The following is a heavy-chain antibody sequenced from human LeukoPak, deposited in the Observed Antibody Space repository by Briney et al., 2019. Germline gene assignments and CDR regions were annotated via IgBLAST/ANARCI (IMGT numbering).Heavy chain of an antibody. D-gene: IGHD3-16*01. CDR3: ARAPFGYDYVWGSL. J-gene: IGHJ4*02. CDR2: IYHSGST. V-gene: IGHV4-38-2*02. Sequence: SETLSLTCTVSGYSISSGYYWGWIRQPPGKGLEWIGSIYHSGSTYYNPSLKSRVTISVDTSKNQFSLKLSSVTAADTAVYYCARAPFGYDYVWGSLWGQGTLVTVSS. CDR1: GYSISSGYY.